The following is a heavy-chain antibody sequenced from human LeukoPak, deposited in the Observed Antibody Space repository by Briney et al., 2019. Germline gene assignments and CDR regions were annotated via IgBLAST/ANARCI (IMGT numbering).Heavy chain of an antibody. D-gene: IGHD3-22*01. CDR1: GGSLSGYY. CDR3: ARGYYDSSGYLYYFDY. CDR2: INRSGSP. J-gene: IGHJ4*02. Sequence: SETLSLTCAVFGGSLSGYYWSWIRQPPGKGLEWIAEINRSGSPNYNPSLKSRVTISVDTSKNQFSLKLSSVTAADTAVYYCARGYYDSSGYLYYFDYWGQGTLVTVSS. V-gene: IGHV4-34*01.